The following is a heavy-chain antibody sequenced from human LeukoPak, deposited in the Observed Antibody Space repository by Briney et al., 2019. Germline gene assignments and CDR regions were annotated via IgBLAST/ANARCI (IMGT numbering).Heavy chain of an antibody. Sequence: PSETLSLTCTVSGGSISSSSYYWGWIRQPPGKGLEWIGSIYYSGSTYYNPSLKSRVTISVDTSKNQFSLKLSSVTAADTAVYYCAREDEASVFDIWGQGTMVTVSS. J-gene: IGHJ3*02. CDR2: IYYSGST. CDR1: GGSISSSSYY. V-gene: IGHV4-39*07. D-gene: IGHD3-3*01. CDR3: AREDEASVFDI.